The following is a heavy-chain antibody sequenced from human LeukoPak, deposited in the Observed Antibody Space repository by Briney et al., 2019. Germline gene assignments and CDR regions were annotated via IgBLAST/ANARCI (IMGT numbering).Heavy chain of an antibody. CDR3: ARDWGYTYGQPFDY. CDR1: GFTFSSHT. CDR2: ILYDGSNK. V-gene: IGHV3-30-3*01. Sequence: GKSLRLSCAASGFTFSSHTIHWVRQAPGKGLEWVALILYDGSNKYYADSVKGRFTISRDNSKNTLYLQMDSLRPEDSALYYCARDWGYTYGQPFDYWGQGTLVTVSS. J-gene: IGHJ4*02. D-gene: IGHD5-18*01.